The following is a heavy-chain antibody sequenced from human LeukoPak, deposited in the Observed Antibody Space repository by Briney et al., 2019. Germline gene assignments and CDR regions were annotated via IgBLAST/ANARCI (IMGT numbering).Heavy chain of an antibody. V-gene: IGHV3-30*09. CDR2: ISYDGSNK. J-gene: IGHJ3*02. D-gene: IGHD3-10*01. Sequence: PGGSLRLSCAASGFTFSSYAMHWVRQAPGKGLEWVAVISYDGSNKYYADSVKGRFAISRDNSKNTLYLQMNSLRAEDSAVYYCARGGELLWFGEGDAFDIWGQGTMVTVSS. CDR3: ARGGELLWFGEGDAFDI. CDR1: GFTFSSYA.